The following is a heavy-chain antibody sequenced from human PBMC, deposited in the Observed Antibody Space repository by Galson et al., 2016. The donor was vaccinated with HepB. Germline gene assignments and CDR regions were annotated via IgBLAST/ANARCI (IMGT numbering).Heavy chain of an antibody. CDR2: IYWDDDK. J-gene: IGHJ5*02. Sequence: PALVKPTQTLTLTCTFSGFSLSTSGVGVGWIRQPPGKALEWLALIYWDDDKRYSPSLKSRLTITKDTSKNQVVLTMTNMDPVDTATYYCEHGVGAFDPRGHGTLVTDSS. CDR3: EHGVGAFDP. V-gene: IGHV2-5*02. CDR1: GFSLSTSGVG. D-gene: IGHD1-26*01.